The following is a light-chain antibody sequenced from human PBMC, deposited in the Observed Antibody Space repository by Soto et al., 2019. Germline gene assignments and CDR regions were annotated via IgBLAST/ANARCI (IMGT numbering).Light chain of an antibody. CDR2: KAS. Sequence: DIQMTQSPSTLSASVGDRVTITCRASQSISSGVAWYQQKPGKAPKLLIYKASSLESGVPSRFSGSGSGTEFTLTISSLQPDDFATYYCQQDNSPWTFGQGTKVEIK. J-gene: IGKJ1*01. V-gene: IGKV1-5*03. CDR1: QSISSG. CDR3: QQDNSPWT.